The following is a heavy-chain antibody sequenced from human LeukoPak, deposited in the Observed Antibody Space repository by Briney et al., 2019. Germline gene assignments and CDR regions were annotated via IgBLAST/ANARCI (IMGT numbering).Heavy chain of an antibody. Sequence: PGGSLRLSCAASGFTVSSNYMSWVRQAPGKGLEWVSVIYSGGSTYYADSVKGRFTISRDNSKNTLYLQVNSLRAEDTAVYYCASPRFLEWLSQIDYWGQGTLVTVSS. CDR3: ASPRFLEWLSQIDY. D-gene: IGHD3-3*01. J-gene: IGHJ4*02. V-gene: IGHV3-66*02. CDR1: GFTVSSNY. CDR2: IYSGGST.